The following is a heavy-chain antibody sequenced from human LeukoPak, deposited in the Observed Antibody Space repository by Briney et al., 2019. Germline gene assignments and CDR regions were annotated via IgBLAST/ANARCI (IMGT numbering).Heavy chain of an antibody. CDR3: TTDLLCAVRELLRSGGSCGCSY. V-gene: IGHV3-15*01. CDR2: IKSKTDGGTT. J-gene: IGHJ4*02. CDR1: GFTFSNAW. Sequence: PGGSLRLSCAASGFTFSNAWMSWVRQAPGKGLEWVGRIKSKTDGGTTDYAAPVKGRFTISRDDSKNTLYLQMNSLKTEDTAVYYCTTDLLCAVRELLRSGGSCGCSYWGQGTLVTVSS. D-gene: IGHD1-26*01.